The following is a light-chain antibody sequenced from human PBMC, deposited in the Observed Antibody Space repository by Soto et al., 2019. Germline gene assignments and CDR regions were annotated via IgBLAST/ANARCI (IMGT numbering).Light chain of an antibody. Sequence: QSVLTQPPSASGTPGQRVTISCSGSSSNIGSNTVNWYQQLPGTAPKLLIYSNNQRPPGVPDRFSGSKSGTAASLAISGLQSEDEADYDCAAWDDSLNGPVFGGGTQLTVL. CDR1: SSNIGSNT. J-gene: IGLJ2*01. CDR3: AAWDDSLNGPV. CDR2: SNN. V-gene: IGLV1-44*01.